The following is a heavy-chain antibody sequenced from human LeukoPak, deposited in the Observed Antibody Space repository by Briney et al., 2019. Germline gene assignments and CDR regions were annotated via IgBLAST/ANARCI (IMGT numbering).Heavy chain of an antibody. CDR3: ARRYCSGGSCWHFDY. Sequence: SETLSLTCAVSGYSLSSDYYWGWRRQPPGEGLECIGSFDHRGSTYYNPSLRGRVTVSVDTSKNHNTLKLSSVTAADTAVYFCARRYCSGGSCWHFDYWGQGTLVTVSS. CDR1: GYSLSSDYY. V-gene: IGHV4-38-2*01. CDR2: FDHRGST. D-gene: IGHD2-15*01. J-gene: IGHJ4*02.